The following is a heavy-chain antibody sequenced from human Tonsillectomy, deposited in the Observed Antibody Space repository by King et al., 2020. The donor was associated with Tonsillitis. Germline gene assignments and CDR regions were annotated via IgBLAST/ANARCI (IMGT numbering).Heavy chain of an antibody. Sequence: LQLQESGPGLVKPSETLSLTCTVSGGSISSSSYYWGWIRQPPGKGLEWIGSIYYSGSTYYNPSLKSRVTISVDTSKNQFSLKLSSVTAADTAVYYCARPFVTYDYGGPRPPYFDYWGQGTLVTVSS. CDR1: GGSISSSSYY. CDR3: ARPFVTYDYGGPRPPYFDY. D-gene: IGHD4-17*01. V-gene: IGHV4-39*01. CDR2: IYYSGST. J-gene: IGHJ4*02.